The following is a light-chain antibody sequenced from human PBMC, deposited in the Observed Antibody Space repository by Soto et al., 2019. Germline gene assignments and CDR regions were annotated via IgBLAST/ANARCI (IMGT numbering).Light chain of an antibody. Sequence: QSVLTQPPSVSGARGQRITIPSTGSSSNIGAGYDVHWYKQLPGTPPKLLINGNSNRPSGVPDRFSGSKSGPSASLAITRLQAEDKADYYCQSSDSSLSVYVIFGGGTKLTVL. CDR1: SSNIGAGYD. V-gene: IGLV1-40*01. CDR2: GNS. J-gene: IGLJ2*01. CDR3: QSSDSSLSVYVI.